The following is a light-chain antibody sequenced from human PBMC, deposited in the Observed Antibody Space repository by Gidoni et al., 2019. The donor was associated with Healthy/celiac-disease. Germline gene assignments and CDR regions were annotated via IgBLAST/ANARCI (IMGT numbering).Light chain of an antibody. V-gene: IGLV2-14*01. Sequence: SALTHPASVSWSPGQSITIYCTGTSSDVGGYNYVSWYQQHPGKAPKLMIYDVSNRPSGVSNRFSGSKSGNTASLTISGLQAEDEADYYCSSYTSSSTLYVFGTGTKVTVL. CDR3: SSYTSSSTLYV. CDR2: DVS. J-gene: IGLJ1*01. CDR1: SSDVGGYNY.